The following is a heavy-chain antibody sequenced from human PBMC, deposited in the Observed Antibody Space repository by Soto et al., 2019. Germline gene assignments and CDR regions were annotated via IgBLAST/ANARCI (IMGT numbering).Heavy chain of an antibody. J-gene: IGHJ4*02. CDR3: ARNSGYDWEGLDY. V-gene: IGHV3-74*01. D-gene: IGHD5-12*01. Sequence: EVQLVESGGGLVQPGGSLRLSCAASGFTFSSYWMHWVRQDPGRGLVWVSRINSDGSSTSYADSVKGRFTISRDNAKNTLYLQMNSLSAEDTAVYYCARNSGYDWEGLDYWGQGTLVTVSS. CDR2: INSDGSST. CDR1: GFTFSSYW.